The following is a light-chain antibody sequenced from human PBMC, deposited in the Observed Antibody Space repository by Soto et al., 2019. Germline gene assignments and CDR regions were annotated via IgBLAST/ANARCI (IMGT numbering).Light chain of an antibody. V-gene: IGKV4-1*01. J-gene: IGKJ1*01. Sequence: DIVMTQSPDSLAVSLGERATINCKSSQSVFYSSNNKNYLAWYQQKPGQPPNLLIYRASTRESGVPDRFSGSGSGTDFTLTISSLQAEDVAVYYCQQYASTRWTFGQGTKVEIK. CDR2: RAS. CDR1: QSVFYSSNNKNY. CDR3: QQYASTRWT.